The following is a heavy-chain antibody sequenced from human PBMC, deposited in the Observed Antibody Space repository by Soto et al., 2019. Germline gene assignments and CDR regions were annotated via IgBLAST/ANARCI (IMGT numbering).Heavy chain of an antibody. CDR1: GFTFSSYA. V-gene: IGHV3-23*01. CDR3: AKDPRYNWNFGGMDV. D-gene: IGHD1-7*01. J-gene: IGHJ6*02. CDR2: ISGSGGST. Sequence: LRLSCAASGFTFSSYAMSWVRQAPGKGLEWVSAISGSGGSTYYADSVKGRFTISRDNSKNTLYLQMNSLRAEDTAVYYCAKDPRYNWNFGGMDVWGQGTTVTVSS.